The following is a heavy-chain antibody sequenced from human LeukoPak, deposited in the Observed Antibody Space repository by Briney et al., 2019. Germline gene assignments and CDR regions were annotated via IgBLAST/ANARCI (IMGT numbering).Heavy chain of an antibody. CDR1: GGSFSGYY. CDR3: AIAPGWFGDYFDY. CDR2: INHSGST. J-gene: IGHJ4*02. V-gene: IGHV4-34*01. Sequence: SETLSLTCAVYGGSFSGYYWSWIRQPPGKGLEWIGEINHSGSTYYNPSLKSRVTISVDTSKNQFSLKLSSVTAADTAVYYCAIAPGWFGDYFDYWGQGTLVTVSS. D-gene: IGHD3-10*01.